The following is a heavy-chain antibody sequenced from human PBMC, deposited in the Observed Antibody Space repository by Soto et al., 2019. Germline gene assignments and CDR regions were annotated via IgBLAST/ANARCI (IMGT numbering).Heavy chain of an antibody. D-gene: IGHD2-2*02. Sequence: SRKASGFSFRSYWMHWVRQAPGKGLVWVSRVNSDGSGTSYADSVEGRLTISRDNAKNTLYLQMNSLRAEDTAVYYCTRANGPAAIGHFHYGMDVWGQGTTVTVSS. J-gene: IGHJ6*02. CDR2: VNSDGSGT. V-gene: IGHV3-74*01. CDR3: TRANGPAAIGHFHYGMDV. CDR1: GFSFRSYW.